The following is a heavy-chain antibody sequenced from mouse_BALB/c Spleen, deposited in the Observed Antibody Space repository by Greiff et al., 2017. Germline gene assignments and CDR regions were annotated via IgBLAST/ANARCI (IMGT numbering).Heavy chain of an antibody. Sequence: EVLLVESGGGLVKPGGSLKLSCAASGFTFSDYYMYWVRQTPEQRLEWVATISDGGSYTYYPDSVKGRFTISRDNAKNNLYLQMSSLKSEDTAMYYGARGYYRYDWFDYWGQGTLVTVSA. D-gene: IGHD2-14*01. CDR2: ISDGGSYT. J-gene: IGHJ3*01. CDR1: GFTFSDYY. CDR3: ARGYYRYDWFDY. V-gene: IGHV5-4*02.